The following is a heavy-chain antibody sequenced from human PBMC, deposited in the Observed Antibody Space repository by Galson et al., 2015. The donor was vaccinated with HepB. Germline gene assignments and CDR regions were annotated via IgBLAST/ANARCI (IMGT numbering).Heavy chain of an antibody. CDR2: IYYDGSNK. V-gene: IGHV3-33*01. CDR3: ARSQVDSIFNYFDY. J-gene: IGHJ4*02. D-gene: IGHD3-3*01. CDR1: GFTFSRDA. Sequence: SLRLSCAASGFTFSRDAMHWVRQAPGKGLEWVALIYYDGSNKYYADSVKGRFTISRDNSKNTLYLQMNNLRAEDTAVYYCARSQVDSIFNYFDYWGQGTLVTVSP.